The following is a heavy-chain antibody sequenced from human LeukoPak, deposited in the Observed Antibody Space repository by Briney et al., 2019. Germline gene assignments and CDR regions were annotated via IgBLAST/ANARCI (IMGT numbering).Heavy chain of an antibody. CDR1: GFTVSSNY. Sequence: GGSLRLSCAASGFTVSSNYMSWVRQAPGKGLEWVPVSYTGGNTHYADSVKGRFTLSRDNSKNTVYLQMNSLRVEDTAMYYCASISDLLYYFDSWGQGTLVTVSS. CDR3: ASISDLLYYFDS. J-gene: IGHJ4*02. V-gene: IGHV3-66*01. CDR2: SYTGGNT.